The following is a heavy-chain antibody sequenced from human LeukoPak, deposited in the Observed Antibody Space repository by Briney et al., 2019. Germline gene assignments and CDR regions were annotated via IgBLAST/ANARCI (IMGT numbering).Heavy chain of an antibody. V-gene: IGHV5-51*01. CDR2: FYPGDSDT. Sequence: GESPKISCKGSGYSFTSYWIGWVRQMPGKGLEWMGIFYPGDSDTRYSPSFQGHVTISADKSIRTAYLQWSSLKASDTAIYYCARRGLRAGQFDYWGQGTLVTVSS. D-gene: IGHD5-12*01. CDR3: ARRGLRAGQFDY. CDR1: GYSFTSYW. J-gene: IGHJ4*02.